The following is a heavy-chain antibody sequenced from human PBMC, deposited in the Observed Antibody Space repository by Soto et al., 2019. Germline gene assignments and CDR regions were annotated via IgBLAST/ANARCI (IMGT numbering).Heavy chain of an antibody. J-gene: IGHJ4*02. D-gene: IGHD3-22*01. CDR2: ISWNSGSI. CDR3: AKDIRYDSSGSFDY. V-gene: IGHV3-9*01. Sequence: EVQLVESGGGLVQPGRSLRLSCAASGFTFDDYAMHWVRQAPGKGLEWVSGISWNSGSIGYADSVKGRFTISRDNAKNSLYLQMNSLRAEDTALYYCAKDIRYDSSGSFDYWGQGTLVTVSS. CDR1: GFTFDDYA.